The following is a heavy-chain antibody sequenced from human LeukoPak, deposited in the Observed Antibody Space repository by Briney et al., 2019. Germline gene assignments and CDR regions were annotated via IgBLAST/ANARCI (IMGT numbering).Heavy chain of an antibody. J-gene: IGHJ4*02. CDR1: GGTFSSYA. CDR3: ARDRKNILDY. D-gene: IGHD2/OR15-2a*01. CDR2: IIPIFGTA. Sequence: ASVKVSCKASGGTFSSYAISWVRQAPGQGLEWMGGIIPIFGTANYAQKFQGRVTITADESTSTAYMELSSLRSDDTAVYYCARDRKNILDYWGQGTLVTVSS. V-gene: IGHV1-69*13.